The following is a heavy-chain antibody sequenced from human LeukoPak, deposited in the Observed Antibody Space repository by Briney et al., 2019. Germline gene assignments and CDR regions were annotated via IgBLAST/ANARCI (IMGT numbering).Heavy chain of an antibody. D-gene: IGHD5-12*01. J-gene: IGHJ4*02. V-gene: IGHV3-33*08. CDR2: IRYDGSTI. CDR1: GFTFSSYG. CDR3: ARAYSRESGYDFVFGY. Sequence: PGGSLRLSCAASGFTFSSYGMHWVRQAPGKGLEWVGVIRYDGSTIYYADSVKGRFTISRDDSKKTLYLQMDSLRAEDTAVYYCARAYSRESGYDFVFGYWGQGTLVTVSS.